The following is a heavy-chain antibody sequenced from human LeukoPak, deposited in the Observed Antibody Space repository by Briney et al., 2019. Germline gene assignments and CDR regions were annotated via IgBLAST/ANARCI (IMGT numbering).Heavy chain of an antibody. CDR2: ISGSGGST. Sequence: GGSLRLSCAASGFTFSSYSMNWVRQAPGKGLEWVSAISGSGGSTYYADSVKGRLTISRDNSKNTLYLQMNSLRAEDTAVYYCAKVLRATAYYFDYWGQGTLVTVSS. D-gene: IGHD3-16*01. CDR3: AKVLRATAYYFDY. J-gene: IGHJ4*02. CDR1: GFTFSSYS. V-gene: IGHV3-23*01.